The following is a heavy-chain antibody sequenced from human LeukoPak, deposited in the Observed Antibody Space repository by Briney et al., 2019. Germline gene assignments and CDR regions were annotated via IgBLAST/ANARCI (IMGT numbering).Heavy chain of an antibody. J-gene: IGHJ5*02. Sequence: SGGSLRLSCAASGFTFSSYGMHWVRQAPGKGLEWVAVISYDGSNKYYADSVKGRFTISRDNSKNTLYLQMNSLRAEDTAVYYCAKAMEFDPWGQGTLVTVSS. D-gene: IGHD2-8*01. V-gene: IGHV3-30*18. CDR2: ISYDGSNK. CDR3: AKAMEFDP. CDR1: GFTFSSYG.